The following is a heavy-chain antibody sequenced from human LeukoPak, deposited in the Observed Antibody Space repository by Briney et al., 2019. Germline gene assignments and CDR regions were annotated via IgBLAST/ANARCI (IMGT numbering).Heavy chain of an antibody. CDR3: AREIEYYGSGSYYIGY. CDR2: IKQDGSEK. CDR1: GFTFSSYW. Sequence: GGSLRLSCAASGFTFSSYWMNWVRQAPGKGLEWVANIKQDGSEKYYVDSVKGRFTISRDNAKNSLYLQMYSLRAEDTAVYYCAREIEYYGSGSYYIGYWGQGTLVTVSS. V-gene: IGHV3-7*05. J-gene: IGHJ4*02. D-gene: IGHD3-10*01.